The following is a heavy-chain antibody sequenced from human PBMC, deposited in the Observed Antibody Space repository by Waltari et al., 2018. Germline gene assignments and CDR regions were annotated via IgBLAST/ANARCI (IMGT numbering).Heavy chain of an antibody. CDR3: LAGRAGEPFDY. CDR2: SHYSRST. D-gene: IGHD6-19*01. CDR1: GGSITSYY. J-gene: IGHJ4*02. V-gene: IGHV4-59*01. Sequence: QVQLLESGPGLVKPSETLSLTCTVSGGSITSYYWTWIRQPPGKGRDWIGNSHYSRSTSYNPSLKSRVTMSLDTSKSKFSLKLNSVTAADTAVYYCLAGRAGEPFDYWGQGTLVTVSS.